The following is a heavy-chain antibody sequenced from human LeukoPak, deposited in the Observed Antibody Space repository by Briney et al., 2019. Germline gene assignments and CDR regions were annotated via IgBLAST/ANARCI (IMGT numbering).Heavy chain of an antibody. CDR3: AKDSGSYSSGWVFDY. Sequence: GGSLRLSCAASGFTFSSYAMSWVRQAPGKGLEWVSAISGSGGSTYYADSVKGRFTISRDNSKNTLYLQMNSLRAEDTAVYYCAKDSGSYSSGWVFDYWGQGTLVTVSS. J-gene: IGHJ4*02. CDR2: ISGSGGST. D-gene: IGHD6-19*01. CDR1: GFTFSSYA. V-gene: IGHV3-23*01.